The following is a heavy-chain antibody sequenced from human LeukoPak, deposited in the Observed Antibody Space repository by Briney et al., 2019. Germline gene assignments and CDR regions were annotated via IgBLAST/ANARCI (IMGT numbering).Heavy chain of an antibody. Sequence: SETLSLTCAVYGGSFSGYYWSWIRQPPGKGLEWIGEINHSGSTNYNPSLKSRVTISVDTSKNQFSLKLSSVTAADTAVYYCARSYEDFWSGYYPYYFDYWGQGTLVTVSS. V-gene: IGHV4-34*01. D-gene: IGHD3-3*01. CDR3: ARSYEDFWSGYYPYYFDY. CDR2: INHSGST. J-gene: IGHJ4*02. CDR1: GGSFSGYY.